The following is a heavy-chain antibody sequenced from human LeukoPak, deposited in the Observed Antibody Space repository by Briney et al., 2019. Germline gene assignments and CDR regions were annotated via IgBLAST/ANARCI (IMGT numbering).Heavy chain of an antibody. CDR1: GFTFSSYA. CDR3: ARDHAGSGSYYSTVRGEFDP. D-gene: IGHD3-10*01. J-gene: IGHJ5*02. V-gene: IGHV3-30*04. Sequence: RSGRSLRLSCAASGFTFSSYAMRWVRQAPGKGLEWVAVISYDGSNKYYADSVKGRFTISRDNAKNSLYLQMNSLRAEDTAVYYCARDHAGSGSYYSTVRGEFDPWGQGTLVTVSS. CDR2: ISYDGSNK.